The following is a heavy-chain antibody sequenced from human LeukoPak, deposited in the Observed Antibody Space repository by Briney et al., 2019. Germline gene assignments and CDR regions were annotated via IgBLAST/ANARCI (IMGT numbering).Heavy chain of an antibody. V-gene: IGHV4-39*07. J-gene: IGHJ4*02. CDR2: INHSGST. Sequence: PSETLSLTCTVSGGSISSGGYYWSWIRQPPGKGLEWIGEINHSGSTNYNPSLKSRVTISVDTSKNQFSLKLSSVTAADTAVYYCARGNIQGNYDFWSGYYTYWGQGTLVTVSS. CDR1: GGSISSGGYY. D-gene: IGHD3-3*01. CDR3: ARGNIQGNYDFWSGYYTY.